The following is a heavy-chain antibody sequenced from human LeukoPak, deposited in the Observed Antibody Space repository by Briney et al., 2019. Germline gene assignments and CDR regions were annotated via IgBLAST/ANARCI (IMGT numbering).Heavy chain of an antibody. V-gene: IGHV1-18*04. CDR3: ARGRAPDY. Sequence: ASVKVSCKASGYTFTIYGISWVRQAPGQGLEWMGWISTYNVNTNYTQKLQGRVTMTTDTSTSTAYMELRSLRSDDTAVYSCARGRAPDYWGQGTLVTVSS. CDR1: GYTFTIYG. J-gene: IGHJ4*02. CDR2: ISTYNVNT.